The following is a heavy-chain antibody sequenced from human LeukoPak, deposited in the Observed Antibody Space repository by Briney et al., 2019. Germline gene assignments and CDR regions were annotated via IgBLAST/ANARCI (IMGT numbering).Heavy chain of an antibody. J-gene: IGHJ4*02. CDR1: GFTFDDYT. CDR3: AKDISSLGYDSSGYFDY. D-gene: IGHD3-22*01. V-gene: IGHV3-43*01. Sequence: GGSLRLSCAASGFTFDDYTMHWVRQAPGKGLEWVSVISWDGGSTYYVDSVKGRFTISRDNGKNSLYLQMNSLRTEDTALYYCAKDISSLGYDSSGYFDYWGQGTLVTVSS. CDR2: ISWDGGST.